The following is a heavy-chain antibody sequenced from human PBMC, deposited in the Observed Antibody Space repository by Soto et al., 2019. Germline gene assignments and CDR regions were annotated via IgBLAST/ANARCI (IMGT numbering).Heavy chain of an antibody. D-gene: IGHD1-1*01. CDR3: AKDGTGTTYFLFDK. J-gene: IGHJ4*02. V-gene: IGHV3-43*01. CDR2: ITWNGANT. Sequence: GGSLRLSCVASGFTFDDFTMHWVRQVPGRGPEWISRITWNGANTYYADSVKGRFTVSRDNSKNPLYLQMSSLKSEDTAVYLCAKDGTGTTYFLFDKWGQGTPVTVSS. CDR1: GFTFDDFT.